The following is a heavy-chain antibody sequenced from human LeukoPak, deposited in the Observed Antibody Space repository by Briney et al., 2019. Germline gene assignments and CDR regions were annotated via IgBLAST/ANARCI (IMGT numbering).Heavy chain of an antibody. V-gene: IGHV4-59*08. CDR2: IHYTGST. CDR3: ARVEPYSYYFGMDV. J-gene: IGHJ6*02. CDR1: GGSISTYH. D-gene: IGHD1-26*01. Sequence: SETLSLTCTVSGGSISTYHWSWIRQSPGKGRDWIGYIHYTGSTNYNPSLKSRVAISVDRSKIQFSLHLSSVPAADTAVYFCARVEPYSYYFGMDVWGRGTTVTVSS.